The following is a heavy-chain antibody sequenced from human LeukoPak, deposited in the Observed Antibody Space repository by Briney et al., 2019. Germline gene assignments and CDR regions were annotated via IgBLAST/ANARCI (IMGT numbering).Heavy chain of an antibody. Sequence: ASVEVSCKASGYTFTSYGISWVRQAPGQGLEWMGWINAYNGNTNYAQKLQGRVTMTTDTSTSTAYMELKSLRSDDTAVYYCAREHRWLQSLYYFDYWGQGTLVTVSS. J-gene: IGHJ4*02. V-gene: IGHV1-18*01. CDR2: INAYNGNT. D-gene: IGHD5-24*01. CDR1: GYTFTSYG. CDR3: AREHRWLQSLYYFDY.